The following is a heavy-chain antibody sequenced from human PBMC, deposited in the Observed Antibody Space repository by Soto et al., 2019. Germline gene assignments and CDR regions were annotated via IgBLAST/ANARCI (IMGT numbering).Heavy chain of an antibody. CDR3: ANRSHRYHYFVY. D-gene: IGHD2-2*02. CDR2: IIPIFGTA. Sequence: SVKVSCKASGGTFSSYAISWVRQAPGQGLEWMGGIIPIFGTANYAQKFQGRVTITADKSTSTAYMELSSLRSEDTAVYYCANRSHRYHYFVYWGQGTLVTFSS. V-gene: IGHV1-69*06. J-gene: IGHJ4*02. CDR1: GGTFSSYA.